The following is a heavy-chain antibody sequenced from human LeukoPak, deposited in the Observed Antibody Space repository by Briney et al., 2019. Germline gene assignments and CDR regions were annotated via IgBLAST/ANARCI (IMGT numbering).Heavy chain of an antibody. CDR3: VREGKYSSGWYEPLDS. J-gene: IGHJ4*02. D-gene: IGHD6-19*01. CDR2: INPNSGDT. CDR1: GYTFTDYY. Sequence: ASVKVSCKASGYTFTDYYIHWVRQAPGQGLEWMGWINPNSGDTKNSQNFQVRVTMTRDTSINTAYMELSSLRSDDTAVYYCVREGKYSSGWYEPLDSWGQGTLVTVSS. V-gene: IGHV1-2*02.